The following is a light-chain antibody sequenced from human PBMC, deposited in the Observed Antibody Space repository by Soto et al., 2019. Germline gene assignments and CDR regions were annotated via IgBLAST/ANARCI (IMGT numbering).Light chain of an antibody. CDR2: DAS. CDR1: QSITTW. V-gene: IGKV1-5*01. CDR3: QRYDSHSRT. Sequence: DIPMTQSPSTLSASVGDRVTITCRASQSITTWLAWYQQKPGKAPKLLIYDASILESGVPLRFSGSGSGTEFTLTISSLQPDDSATYYCQRYDSHSRTFGQGTKVVI. J-gene: IGKJ1*01.